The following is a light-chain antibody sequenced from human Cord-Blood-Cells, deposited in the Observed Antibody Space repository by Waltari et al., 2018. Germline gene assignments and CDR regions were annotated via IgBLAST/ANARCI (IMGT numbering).Light chain of an antibody. J-gene: IGKJ1*01. CDR2: AAS. Sequence: DIQMTQSPSSLSASVGDRVTITCRASQRISSYLNWYQQKPGKAPKLLIYAASSLQSRVPSRFSGSGSGTDFTLTISSLQPEDFATYYCQQSYSTTWTFGQGTKVEIK. CDR3: QQSYSTTWT. CDR1: QRISSY. V-gene: IGKV1-39*01.